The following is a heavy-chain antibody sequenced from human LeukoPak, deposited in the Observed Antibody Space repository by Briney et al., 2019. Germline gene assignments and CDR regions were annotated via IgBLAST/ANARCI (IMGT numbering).Heavy chain of an antibody. CDR1: GFTFDDYA. J-gene: IGHJ4*02. V-gene: IGHV3-9*01. Sequence: SLILSCAASGFTFDDYAIHWVRQVPGKGLEWVSGINWNSDSIGYADSVKGRFTTSRDNAKNSLYLQMNSLRAEDTAFYYCAINGGGDSGYGNFDYWGQGTLVTVSS. D-gene: IGHD5-12*01. CDR3: AINGGGDSGYGNFDY. CDR2: INWNSDSI.